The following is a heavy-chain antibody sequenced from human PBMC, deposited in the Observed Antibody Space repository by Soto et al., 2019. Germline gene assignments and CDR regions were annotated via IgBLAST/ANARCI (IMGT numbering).Heavy chain of an antibody. Sequence: PGGSLRLSCAASGFKFSNYAMSWVRQAPGKGLEWVSLISATGGGTYYADSVKGRFTISRDNSHNTLYLQVHSLTAEGTAVYYWAKDRGAGETPAFYFASGGQGAQATVPS. D-gene: IGHD3-16*01. CDR1: GFKFSNYA. CDR3: AKDRGAGETPAFYFAS. CDR2: ISATGGGT. V-gene: IGHV3-23*01. J-gene: IGHJ5*01.